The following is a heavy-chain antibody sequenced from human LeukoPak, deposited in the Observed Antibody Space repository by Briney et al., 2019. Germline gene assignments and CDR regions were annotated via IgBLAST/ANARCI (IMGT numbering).Heavy chain of an antibody. V-gene: IGHV4-61*08. CDR2: IYNSGST. D-gene: IGHD5-12*01. CDR1: GGSISSGGYY. J-gene: IGHJ5*02. Sequence: SETLSLTCTVSGGSISSGGYYWSWVRQHPGKGLEWIGHIYNSGSTSYNPSLKSRVTISVDTSKNQFSLKLSSVTAADTAVYYCVAGYEANWFDPWGQGTLVTVSS. CDR3: VAGYEANWFDP.